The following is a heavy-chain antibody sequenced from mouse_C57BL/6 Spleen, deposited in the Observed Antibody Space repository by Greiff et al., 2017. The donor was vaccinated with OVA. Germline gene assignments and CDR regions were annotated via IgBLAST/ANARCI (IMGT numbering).Heavy chain of an antibody. CDR2: IDPSDSET. D-gene: IGHD1-1*01. J-gene: IGHJ4*01. Sequence: QVQLQQSGAELVRPGSSVKLSCKASGYTFTSYWMHWVKQRPIQGLEWIGNIDPSDSETHYNQKFKDKATLTVDKSSSTAYMQLSSLTSEDSAVYYCAGGYYYGSSYAMDYWGQGTSVTVSS. CDR1: GYTFTSYW. V-gene: IGHV1-52*01. CDR3: AGGYYYGSSYAMDY.